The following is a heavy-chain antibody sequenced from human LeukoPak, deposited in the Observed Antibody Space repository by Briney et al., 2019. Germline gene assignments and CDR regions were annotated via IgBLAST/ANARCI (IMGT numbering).Heavy chain of an antibody. V-gene: IGHV3-21*01. CDR2: ICSSSSYI. D-gene: IGHD2-15*01. J-gene: IGHJ4*02. CDR1: GFTFCSYS. Sequence: PGGSLRLSCAASGFTFCSYSMNCVREAPGKGLEWVWSICSSSSYIYYADSVKGRFTISRDNAKNSLYLQMNSLRAEDTAVYYCARDRKPQGWVVAATPPDYWGQGTLVTVSS. CDR3: ARDRKPQGWVVAATPPDY.